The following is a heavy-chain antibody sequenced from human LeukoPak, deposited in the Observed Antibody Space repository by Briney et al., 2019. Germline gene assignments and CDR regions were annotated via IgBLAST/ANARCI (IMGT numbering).Heavy chain of an antibody. CDR1: DDSITMYY. V-gene: IGHV4-59*01. CDR2: VDHTGST. Sequence: SETLSLTCTVSDDSITMYYWTWIRQPPGQGLEWIGYVDHTGSTKFNPSLNGRVSISRDTSNNFFSLRLRSVTAADTAVYFCAKSNGYGLVDIWGQGTMVTVSS. CDR3: AKSNGYGLVDI. D-gene: IGHD3-10*01. J-gene: IGHJ3*02.